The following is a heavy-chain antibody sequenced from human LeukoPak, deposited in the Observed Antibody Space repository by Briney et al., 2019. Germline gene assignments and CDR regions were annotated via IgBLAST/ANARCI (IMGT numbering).Heavy chain of an antibody. CDR2: IRSKTDGGTT. CDR1: GFTLSNAW. Sequence: GGSLRLSCAASGFTLSNAWMSWVRQAPGQGLEWVGRIRSKTDGGTTDYASPVKGRFTISREDSKNTLYLQMNSLKTEDTAVYFCTTITNSGHYDYWGQGTLVTVSS. D-gene: IGHD5-12*01. V-gene: IGHV3-15*01. CDR3: TTITNSGHYDY. J-gene: IGHJ4*02.